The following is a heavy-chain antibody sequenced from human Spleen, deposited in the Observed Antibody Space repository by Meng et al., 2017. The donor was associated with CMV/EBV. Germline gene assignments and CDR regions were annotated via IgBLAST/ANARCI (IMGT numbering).Heavy chain of an antibody. CDR2: INHSGST. CDR3: ARVSGQLLTWRGYFDY. Sequence: DGGSFSGYYWRWIRQSPGKGLEWIGEINHSGSTNYNPSLKSRVTISVDTSKNQFSLKVSSVTAADTAVYYCARVSGQLLTWRGYFDYWGQGTLVTVSS. J-gene: IGHJ4*02. D-gene: IGHD6-6*01. V-gene: IGHV4-34*01. CDR1: GGSFSGYY.